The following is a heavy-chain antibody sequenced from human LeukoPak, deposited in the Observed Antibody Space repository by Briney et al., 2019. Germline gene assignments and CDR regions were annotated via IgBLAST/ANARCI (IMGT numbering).Heavy chain of an antibody. CDR2: INPNSGGT. V-gene: IGHV1-2*02. J-gene: IGHJ4*02. CDR1: GYTFTGYY. Sequence: EASVKVSCKASGYTFTGYYMHWVRQAPGQGLEWMGWINPNSGGTNYAQKFQGRVTMTRDTSISTAYMELSRLRSDDTAVYYCARGADDYGDSLYYFDYWGQGTLVTVSS. D-gene: IGHD4-17*01. CDR3: ARGADDYGDSLYYFDY.